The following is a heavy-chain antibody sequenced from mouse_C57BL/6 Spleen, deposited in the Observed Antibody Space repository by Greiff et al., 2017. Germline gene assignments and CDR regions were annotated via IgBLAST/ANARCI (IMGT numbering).Heavy chain of an antibody. Sequence: QVQLQQPGAELVMPGASVKLSCKASGYTFTSYWMHWVKQRPGQGLEWIGEIDPSDSYTNYNQKFKGKSTLTVDKSSSTAYMQLSSLTSEDSADYYCSRCNYGYYFDYWGQGTTLTVSS. D-gene: IGHD1-2*01. J-gene: IGHJ2*01. CDR3: SRCNYGYYFDY. CDR2: IDPSDSYT. CDR1: GYTFTSYW. V-gene: IGHV1-69*01.